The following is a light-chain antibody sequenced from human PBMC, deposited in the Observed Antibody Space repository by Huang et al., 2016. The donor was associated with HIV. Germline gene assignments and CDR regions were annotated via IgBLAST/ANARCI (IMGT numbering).Light chain of an antibody. CDR3: QERSNWPPMFT. CDR1: QSSSSD. J-gene: IGKJ3*01. CDR2: DAS. Sequence: ENVLTQSPATLSLSPGERATLSCRASQSSSSDLGWYQQKPGQVPRLLIYDASNRATGTPTRFSGSGSGTDFTLTISSLEPEDFAIYYCQERSNWPPMFTFGPGTRVDIK. V-gene: IGKV3-11*01.